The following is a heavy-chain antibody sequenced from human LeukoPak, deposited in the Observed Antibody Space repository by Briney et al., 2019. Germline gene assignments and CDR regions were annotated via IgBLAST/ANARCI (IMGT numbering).Heavy chain of an antibody. V-gene: IGHV1-2*02. D-gene: IGHD6-19*01. CDR2: INPNSGDT. J-gene: IGHJ4*02. CDR1: GYIFTCYY. CDR3: ARDQGYRAVAGTSDY. Sequence: ASVKVSCKASGYIFTCYYMHWVRQAPGQGLEWMGWINPNSGDTNYAQKFQGRVTMTRDTSISTAYMELSRLRSDDTAVYYCARDQGYRAVAGTSDYWGQGTLVTVSS.